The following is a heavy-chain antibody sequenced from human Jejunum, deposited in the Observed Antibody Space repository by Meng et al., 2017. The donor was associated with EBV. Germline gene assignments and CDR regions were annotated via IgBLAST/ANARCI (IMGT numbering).Heavy chain of an antibody. J-gene: IGHJ4*02. CDR3: ASDISTATFGY. Sequence: QVQLVQSGSELKKPXASXKVSCKASGYTFSRYAMNWVRQAPGQGLEWMGWINTRTGNPAYAQGFTGRFVFSLDTSVSTAYLQISSLKAEDTAVYYCASDISTATFGYWGQGTLVTVSS. D-gene: IGHD2-21*02. CDR2: INTRTGNP. CDR1: GYTFSRYA. V-gene: IGHV7-4-1*02.